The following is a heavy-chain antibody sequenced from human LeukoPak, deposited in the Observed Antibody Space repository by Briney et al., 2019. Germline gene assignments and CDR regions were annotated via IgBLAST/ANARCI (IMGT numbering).Heavy chain of an antibody. CDR2: IYHSGST. Sequence: PSQTLSLTCTVSGGSISSGGYYWSWIRQPPGKGLEWIGYIYHSGSTYYNPSLKSRVTISVDRSKNQFSLKLSSVTAADTAVYYCASTRGIGRYCSSTSCRTAGDFDIWGQGTMVTVSS. J-gene: IGHJ3*02. CDR3: ASTRGIGRYCSSTSCRTAGDFDI. D-gene: IGHD2-2*01. CDR1: GGSISSGGYY. V-gene: IGHV4-30-2*01.